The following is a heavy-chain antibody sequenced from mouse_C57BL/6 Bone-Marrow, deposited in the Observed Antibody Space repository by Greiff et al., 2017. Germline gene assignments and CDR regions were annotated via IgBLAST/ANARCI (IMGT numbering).Heavy chain of an antibody. CDR1: GYTFTSYW. CDR2: IHPNSGST. J-gene: IGHJ4*01. V-gene: IGHV1-64*01. Sequence: VQLQQPGAELVKPGASVKLSCKASGYTFTSYWMHWVKQRPGQGLEWIGMIHPNSGSTNYNEKFKSKATLTVDKSSSTAYMQGSSLTSEDTAVSYCTVSVITAGVARGWDYWGQGTSVTVSS. CDR3: TVSVITAGVARGWDY. D-gene: IGHD1-1*01.